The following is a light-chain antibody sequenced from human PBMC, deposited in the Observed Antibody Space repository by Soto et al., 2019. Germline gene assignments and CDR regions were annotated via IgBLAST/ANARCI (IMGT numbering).Light chain of an antibody. V-gene: IGKV3-20*01. Sequence: EIVLTQSPGTLSLSPGERATLSCRASQSVGKNYLAWYQQKSGRAPRLLIHGASNRATGIPDRFSGSGSGTDFTLTISRLEPEDLVAYYCQQYAASPLTFGGGTKVEIK. CDR3: QQYAASPLT. CDR1: QSVGKNY. CDR2: GAS. J-gene: IGKJ4*01.